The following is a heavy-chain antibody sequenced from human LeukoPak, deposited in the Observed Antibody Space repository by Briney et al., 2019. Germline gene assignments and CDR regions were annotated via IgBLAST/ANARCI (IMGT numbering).Heavy chain of an antibody. CDR2: IYHSGST. J-gene: IGHJ4*02. Sequence: PSETLSLTCAVSGGSISSGGYSWSWIRQPPGKGLEWIGYIYHSGSTNYNPSLKSRVTISVDRSKNQFSLKLSSVTAADTAVYYCARGDYKRWFDYWGQGTLVTVSS. CDR3: ARGDYKRWFDY. V-gene: IGHV4-30-2*01. D-gene: IGHD3-16*01. CDR1: GGSISSGGYS.